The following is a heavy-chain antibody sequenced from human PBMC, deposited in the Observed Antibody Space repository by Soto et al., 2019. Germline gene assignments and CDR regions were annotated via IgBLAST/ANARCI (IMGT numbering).Heavy chain of an antibody. CDR3: ARELDYYDSSGYYYQAYFDY. Sequence: SETLSLTCTVSGGSISSGGYYWSWIRQHPGKGLEWIGYIYYSRSTYYNPSLKSRVTISVDTSKNQFSLKLSSVTAADTAVYYCARELDYYDSSGYYYQAYFDYWGQGTLVTVSS. CDR2: IYYSRST. V-gene: IGHV4-31*03. CDR1: GGSISSGGYY. J-gene: IGHJ4*02. D-gene: IGHD3-22*01.